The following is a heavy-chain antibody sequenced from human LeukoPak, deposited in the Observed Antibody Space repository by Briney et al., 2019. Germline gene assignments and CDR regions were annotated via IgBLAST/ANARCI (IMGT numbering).Heavy chain of an antibody. D-gene: IGHD6-13*01. Sequence: ASVKVSCKASGGTFSSYAISWVRQAPGQGLEWMGGIIPIFGTANYAQKFQGRVTITADESTSTAYMELSRLRSDDTAVYYCARDPYSSSWYDYWGQGTLVTVSS. CDR1: GGTFSSYA. CDR2: IIPIFGTA. CDR3: ARDPYSSSWYDY. J-gene: IGHJ4*02. V-gene: IGHV1-69*13.